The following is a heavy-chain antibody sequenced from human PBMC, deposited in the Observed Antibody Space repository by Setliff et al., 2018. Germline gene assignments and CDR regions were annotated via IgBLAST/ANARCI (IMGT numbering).Heavy chain of an antibody. CDR3: AHIAGGGNSPRHDY. J-gene: IGHJ4*02. V-gene: IGHV2-5*01. CDR2: IYWNDEK. Sequence: SGPTLVNPTQTLTLTCTFSGFSLSTSLVGVGWICQPPGKALEWLALIYWNDEKRYSPSLKSRLTITKDTSKNQVVLTMTNMDPVDTATYYCAHIAGGGNSPRHDYWGQGTLVTVSS. CDR1: GFSLSTSLVG. D-gene: IGHD2-21*01.